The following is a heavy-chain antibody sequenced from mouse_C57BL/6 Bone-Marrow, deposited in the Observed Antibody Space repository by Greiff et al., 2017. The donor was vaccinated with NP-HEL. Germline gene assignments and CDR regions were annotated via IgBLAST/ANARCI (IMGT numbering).Heavy chain of an antibody. D-gene: IGHD2-2*01. CDR3: ARGGWLPWVDY. CDR2: IHPNSGST. V-gene: IGHV1-64*01. Sequence: QVQLQQPGAELVKPGASVKLSCKASGYTFTSYWMHWVKRRPGQGLEWIGMIHPNSGSTNYNEKFKSKATLTVDKSSSTAYMQLSSLTSEDSAVYYCARGGWLPWVDYWGQGTSVTVSS. J-gene: IGHJ4*01. CDR1: GYTFTSYW.